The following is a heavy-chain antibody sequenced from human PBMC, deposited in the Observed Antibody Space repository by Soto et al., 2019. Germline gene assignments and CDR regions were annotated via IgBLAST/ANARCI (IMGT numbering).Heavy chain of an antibody. CDR2: IYYSGST. D-gene: IGHD2-2*01. Sequence: QLQLQESGPGLVKPSETLSLTCTVSGGSISSSSYYWGWIRQPPGKGLEWIGSIYYSGSTYYNPFPKSRVPLAVDTSKNQFSRKLSSVTAADPAVYYCARHPGYCSSTSCYGGGNWFDPWGQGTLVTVSS. J-gene: IGHJ5*02. CDR3: ARHPGYCSSTSCYGGGNWFDP. V-gene: IGHV4-39*01. CDR1: GGSISSSSYY.